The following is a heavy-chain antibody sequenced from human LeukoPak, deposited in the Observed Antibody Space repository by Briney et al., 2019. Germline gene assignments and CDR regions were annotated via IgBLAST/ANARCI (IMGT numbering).Heavy chain of an antibody. V-gene: IGHV1-18*01. CDR3: ARNSFDSGSYYPRVLDY. Sequence: ASVKVSCKASGYTFTSYGISWVRQAPGQGLEWMGWISAYNGHTNYAQKLQGRVTMTTDTSTSTAYMELRSLRSDDTAVYYCARNSFDSGSYYPRVLDYWGQGTLVTVSS. J-gene: IGHJ4*02. CDR1: GYTFTSYG. CDR2: ISAYNGHT. D-gene: IGHD3-22*01.